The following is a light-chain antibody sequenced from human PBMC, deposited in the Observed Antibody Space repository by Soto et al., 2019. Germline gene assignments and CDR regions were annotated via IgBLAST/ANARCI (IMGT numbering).Light chain of an antibody. J-gene: IGLJ1*01. CDR3: QSYDSSLSGSYV. CDR1: SSNIGAGYD. CDR2: GNS. V-gene: IGLV1-40*01. Sequence: SVLTKPPSVSGAPGQMVTISCTGSSSNIGAGYDVHWYQQLPGTAPKLLIYGNSNRPSGVPDRFSGSKSGTSASLAITGLQAEDEADYYCQSYDSSLSGSYVFGTGTKVTVL.